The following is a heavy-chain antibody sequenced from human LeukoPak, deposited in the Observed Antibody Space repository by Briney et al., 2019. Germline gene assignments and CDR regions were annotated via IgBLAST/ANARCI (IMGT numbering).Heavy chain of an antibody. D-gene: IGHD3-16*01. Sequence: PGGPLRLSCAASGFTFSSYWMSWVRQAPGKGLEWVANIKQVGNEKYYVDSVKGRFTISRDNSKNTLFLEMNSLRVEDTAVYYCAKGRGFRVWDPWDNWGQGTLITVSS. V-gene: IGHV3-7*03. J-gene: IGHJ4*02. CDR2: IKQVGNEK. CDR3: AKGRGFRVWDPWDN. CDR1: GFTFSSYW.